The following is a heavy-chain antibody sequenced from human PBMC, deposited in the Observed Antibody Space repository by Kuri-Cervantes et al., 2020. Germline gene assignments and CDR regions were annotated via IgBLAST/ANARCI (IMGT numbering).Heavy chain of an antibody. V-gene: IGHV4-34*01. CDR3: ARGDGDYGDYFVDY. Sequence: SETLSLTCAVYGGSFSGYYWSWIRQPSGKGLEWIGEINHSGSTNYNPSLKSRVTISVDTSKNQFSLKLSSVTAADTAVYYCARGDGDYGDYFVDYWGQGTLVTVSS. CDR1: GGSFSGYY. J-gene: IGHJ4*02. D-gene: IGHD4-17*01. CDR2: INHSGST.